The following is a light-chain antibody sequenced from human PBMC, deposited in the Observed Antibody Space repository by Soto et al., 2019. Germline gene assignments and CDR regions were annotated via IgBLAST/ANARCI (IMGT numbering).Light chain of an antibody. CDR3: QHYNSYSEA. V-gene: IGKV1-5*03. J-gene: IGKJ1*01. CDR2: KAS. CDR1: QTISSW. Sequence: VKMTQSPSTLSGSVGDRVTITCRASQTISSWLAWYQQKPGKAPKLLIYKASTLKSGVPSRFSGSGSGTEFTLTISSLQPDDFATYYCQHYNSYSEAFCQGTKADTK.